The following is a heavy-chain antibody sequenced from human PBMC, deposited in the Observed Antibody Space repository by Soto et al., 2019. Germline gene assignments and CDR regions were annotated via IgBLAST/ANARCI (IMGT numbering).Heavy chain of an antibody. CDR2: IYWDDDK. D-gene: IGHD1-26*01. CDR1: GFSLSTSGVG. Sequence: QITLKESGPTLVKPTQTLTLTCTFSGFSLSTSGVGVGWIRQPPGKALEWLALIYWDDDKRYRPSLKSRLTITKDTAKNQVVLTMTNMDAVDTASYYCAHSRWELHSTWAQGTLVTVSS. V-gene: IGHV2-5*02. CDR3: AHSRWELHST. J-gene: IGHJ4*02.